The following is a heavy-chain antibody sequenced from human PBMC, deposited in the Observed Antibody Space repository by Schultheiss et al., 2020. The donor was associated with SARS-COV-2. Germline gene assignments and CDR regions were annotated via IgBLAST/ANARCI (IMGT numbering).Heavy chain of an antibody. Sequence: SETLSLTCAVSGGSISSGDSSWSWIRQPPGKGLEWIGYISYSGSTNYNPSLKSRVTVSVDTSKNQFSLKLRSVTPADTAVYFCARDGYSYGTFGYWGQGTLVTVSS. V-gene: IGHV4-61*08. CDR3: ARDGYSYGTFGY. D-gene: IGHD5-18*01. CDR1: GGSISSGDSS. J-gene: IGHJ4*02. CDR2: ISYSGST.